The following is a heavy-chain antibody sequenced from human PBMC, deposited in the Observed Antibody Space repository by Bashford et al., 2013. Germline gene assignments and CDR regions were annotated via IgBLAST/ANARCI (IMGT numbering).Heavy chain of an antibody. CDR1: GFRFSSYG. D-gene: IGHD2-2*01. J-gene: IGHJ6*02. CDR3: ARAYCSTTSCSPYYFFGLDV. CDR2: MSGSSGRT. Sequence: GGSLRLSCAASGFRFSSYGMHWVRQAPGKGLEWVSSMSGSSGRTFYADSVKGRFTISRDNSKNTLFLQLNSLRAEDTGVYYCARAYCSTTSCSPYYFFGLDVWGQGTTVTVSS. V-gene: IGHV3-23*01.